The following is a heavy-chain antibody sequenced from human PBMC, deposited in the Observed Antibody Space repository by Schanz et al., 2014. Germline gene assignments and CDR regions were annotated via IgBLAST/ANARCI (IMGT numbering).Heavy chain of an antibody. V-gene: IGHV1-18*04. CDR3: ARDGNQPLDA. Sequence: QVQLVQSGPEVKKPGASVRLSCKASGYNFNRHDISWVRQAPGQGLEWMGWISGYNGKTIYLDNREHRIRMPPDTATSTAYMELRNLRSADTAVYYCARDGNQPLDAWGQGTLVTVSS. J-gene: IGHJ5*02. CDR2: ISGYNGKT. CDR1: GYNFNRHD. D-gene: IGHD2-2*01.